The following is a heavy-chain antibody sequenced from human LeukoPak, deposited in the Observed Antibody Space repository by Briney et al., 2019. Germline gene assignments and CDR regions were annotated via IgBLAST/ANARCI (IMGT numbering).Heavy chain of an antibody. CDR2: NYHSGRT. CDR1: GYFISRGYY. D-gene: IGHD3-10*01. J-gene: IGHJ4*02. CDR3: ARGPTYASGSLYTDY. Sequence: SETLSLPCALSGYFISRGYYRGWIRQPPGTGLEWIGTNYHSGRTYYNPSLQSRVTISVDTSKNHFSLKLSSVTAADTAVYYCARGPTYASGSLYTDYWGQGALVTVSS. V-gene: IGHV4-38-2*01.